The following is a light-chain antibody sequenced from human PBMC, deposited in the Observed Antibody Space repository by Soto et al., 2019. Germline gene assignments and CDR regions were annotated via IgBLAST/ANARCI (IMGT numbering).Light chain of an antibody. J-gene: IGKJ5*01. CDR3: QQHGTSPFT. Sequence: EIVLTQSPGTLSLSPGERATLSCKASQSVSTNYFVWYQQKPGRSPRLLIHGASTRAPGTPDRFSGSGSGTDFTLTVDSLEPADFAVYYCQQHGTSPFTFGQGTRLDVK. CDR2: GAS. V-gene: IGKV3-20*01. CDR1: QSVSTNY.